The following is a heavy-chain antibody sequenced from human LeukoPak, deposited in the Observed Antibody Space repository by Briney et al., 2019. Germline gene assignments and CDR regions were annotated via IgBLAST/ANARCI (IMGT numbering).Heavy chain of an antibody. Sequence: SQTLSLTCTVSGGSISSGSYYWSWIRQPAGKGLEWIGRIYTSGSTNYNPSLKSRVTISVDTSKNQFSLKLSSVTAADTAVYYCARVGLMTIDPWGLGTLVTVSS. V-gene: IGHV4-61*02. CDR2: IYTSGST. CDR1: GGSISSGSYY. J-gene: IGHJ5*02. D-gene: IGHD3-9*01. CDR3: ARVGLMTIDP.